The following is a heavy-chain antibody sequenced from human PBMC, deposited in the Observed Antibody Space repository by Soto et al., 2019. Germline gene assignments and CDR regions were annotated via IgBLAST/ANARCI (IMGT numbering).Heavy chain of an antibody. Sequence: ASVKVSCKASGYTFTNHYMHWVRQAPGQGLEWMGIINPSGGSTSYTQKFQGRVTMTRDTSTSTVYMELSSLRSEDTAVYYCVRADSRGYYYWGQGTLVTVS. CDR2: INPSGGST. D-gene: IGHD3-22*01. V-gene: IGHV1-46*03. CDR3: VRADSRGYYY. CDR1: GYTFTNHY. J-gene: IGHJ4*02.